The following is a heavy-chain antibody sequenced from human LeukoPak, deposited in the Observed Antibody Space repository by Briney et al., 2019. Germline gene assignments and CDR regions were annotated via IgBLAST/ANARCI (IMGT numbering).Heavy chain of an antibody. Sequence: ASVKVSCKASGYTFTGYFMHWVRQAPGQGLEWMGWISAYNGNTNYAQKLQGRVTMTTDTSTSTAYMELRSLRSDDTAVYYCARVTHYYDSSGYSNWFDPWGQGTLVTVSS. CDR1: GYTFTGYF. CDR2: ISAYNGNT. D-gene: IGHD3-22*01. J-gene: IGHJ5*02. CDR3: ARVTHYYDSSGYSNWFDP. V-gene: IGHV1-18*04.